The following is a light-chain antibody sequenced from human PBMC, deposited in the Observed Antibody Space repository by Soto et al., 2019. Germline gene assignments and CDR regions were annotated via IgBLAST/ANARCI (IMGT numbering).Light chain of an antibody. J-gene: IGKJ1*01. CDR1: QTISTY. Sequence: IQMTQSPSSLSASVGDRVTITCRASQTISTYLHWYQQKAGEAPKLLIYAASNLQGGVPSRFSGSGSGADFNLNINSLQPEDFATYYCQQCYSTPWPFGQGTRVEFK. CDR3: QQCYSTPWP. CDR2: AAS. V-gene: IGKV1-39*01.